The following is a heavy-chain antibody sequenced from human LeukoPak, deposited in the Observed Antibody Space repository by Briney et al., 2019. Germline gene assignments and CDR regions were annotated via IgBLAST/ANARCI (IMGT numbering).Heavy chain of an antibody. CDR3: ARDADGRDELWFGV. Sequence: GGSLRLSCAASGFPFSSYSMNWVRQAPGEGLEWVSYISSSGSAIYYAHSVKGRFTISGDNAKNSLYLQMNSLRDEDTAVYYCARDADGRDELWFGVWGQGTLVTVSS. CDR2: ISSSGSAI. V-gene: IGHV3-48*02. J-gene: IGHJ1*01. CDR1: GFPFSSYS. D-gene: IGHD3-10*01.